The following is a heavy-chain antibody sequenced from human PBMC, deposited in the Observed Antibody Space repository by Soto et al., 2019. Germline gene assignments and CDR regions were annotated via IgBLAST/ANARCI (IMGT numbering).Heavy chain of an antibody. Sequence: EVQLVESGGGLVQPGGSLRLSCAASGFTFRTSSMNWVRQAPGKWLEWVSYISTSSSIVYYADSVKGRFTISRDNAKNSLYLQMNSLRVDDSAVYFCAMRGEAWGQGTLVTVSS. CDR1: GFTFRTSS. V-gene: IGHV3-48*01. D-gene: IGHD2-21*01. CDR2: ISTSSSIV. J-gene: IGHJ5*02. CDR3: AMRGEA.